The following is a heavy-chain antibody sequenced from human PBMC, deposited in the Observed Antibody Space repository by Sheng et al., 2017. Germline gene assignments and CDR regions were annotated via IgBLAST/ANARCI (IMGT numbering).Heavy chain of an antibody. Sequence: QVQLVESGGGVVQPGRSLRLSCAASGFTFSSYAMHWVRQAPGKGLEWVAVISYDGSNKYYADSVKGRFTISRDNSKNTLYLQMNSLRAEDTAVYYCARGGSGWFGCDYWGQGTLVTVSS. CDR1: GFTFSSYA. D-gene: IGHD6-19*01. V-gene: IGHV3-30-3*01. CDR2: ISYDGSNK. J-gene: IGHJ4*02. CDR3: ARGGSGWFGCDY.